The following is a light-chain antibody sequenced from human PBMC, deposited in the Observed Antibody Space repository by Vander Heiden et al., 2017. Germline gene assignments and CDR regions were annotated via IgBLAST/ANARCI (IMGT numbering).Light chain of an antibody. CDR3: QQYNNWPPYT. CDR2: GAF. CDR1: QSISTN. J-gene: IGKJ2*01. V-gene: IGKV3-15*01. Sequence: EIMLTQSPATLSVSPGKRVTISCRASQSISTNLAWYQQKPGQAPRLLIYGAFTRATGIPARFSGSGSGTEFTLTISSLQSEDFALYYCQQYNNWPPYTFGQGTKLEIK.